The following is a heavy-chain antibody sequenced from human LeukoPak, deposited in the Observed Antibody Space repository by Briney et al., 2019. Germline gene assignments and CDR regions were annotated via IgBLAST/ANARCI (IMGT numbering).Heavy chain of an antibody. J-gene: IGHJ4*02. V-gene: IGHV4-59*08. CDR3: ARHYYGSGSTLDY. CDR2: IYYSGST. Sequence: SETLFLTCTVSGGSMSSYYWSWIRQPPGKGLEWIGYIYYSGSTNYNPSLKSRVTISVDTSKNQFSLKLSSVTAADTAVYYCARHYYGSGSTLDYWGQGTLVTVSS. CDR1: GGSMSSYY. D-gene: IGHD3-10*01.